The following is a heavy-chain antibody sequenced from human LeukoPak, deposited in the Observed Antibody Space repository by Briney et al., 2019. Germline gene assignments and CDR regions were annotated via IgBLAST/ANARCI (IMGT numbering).Heavy chain of an antibody. V-gene: IGHV1-69*13. Sequence: GASVKVSCKASGGTFISYTITWVRQTPGQGLEWMGGIIPIFGTANYAQKFQGRVTITADESTSTAYMELSSLRSEDTAVYYCARWLRTYNWFDPWGQGTLVTVSS. CDR1: GGTFISYT. CDR3: ARWLRTYNWFDP. J-gene: IGHJ5*02. CDR2: IIPIFGTA. D-gene: IGHD5-12*01.